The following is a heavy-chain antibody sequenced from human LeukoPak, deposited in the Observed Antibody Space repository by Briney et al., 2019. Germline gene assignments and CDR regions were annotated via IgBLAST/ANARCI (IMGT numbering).Heavy chain of an antibody. CDR3: ASYYLGYCSSTSCYPDAFDI. Sequence: ASVKVSCKASGYTFTSYYMHWVRQAPGQGLEWRGGIIPIFGTANYAQKFQGRVTITADESTSTAYMELSSLRSEDTAVYYCASYYLGYCSSTSCYPDAFDIWGQGTMVTVSS. CDR1: GYTFTSYY. V-gene: IGHV1-69*13. J-gene: IGHJ3*02. D-gene: IGHD2-2*01. CDR2: IIPIFGTA.